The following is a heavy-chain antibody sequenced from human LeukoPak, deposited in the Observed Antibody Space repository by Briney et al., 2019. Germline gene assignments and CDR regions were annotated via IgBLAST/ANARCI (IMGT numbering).Heavy chain of an antibody. CDR1: GGSISTYY. Sequence: PSETLSLTCTVSGGSISTYYWNWIRQPPGKGLEWIGYIYYSGSANYNPSLKSRVTLSVDTSKNQFSLKLSSVTAADTAVYYCARRTPDYCDGSGYYYYNWFDPWGQGTLVTVSS. V-gene: IGHV4-59*08. J-gene: IGHJ5*02. D-gene: IGHD3-22*01. CDR2: IYYSGSA. CDR3: ARRTPDYCDGSGYYYYNWFDP.